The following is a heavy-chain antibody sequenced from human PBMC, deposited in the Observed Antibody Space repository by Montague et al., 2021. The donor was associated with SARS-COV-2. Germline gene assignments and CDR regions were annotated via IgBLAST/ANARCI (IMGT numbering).Heavy chain of an antibody. CDR3: ARRARWNNVVVVGDRHAFDI. V-gene: IGHV4-39*01. CDR2: IYYTGSP. Sequence: SETLSLTCTVSGGSISSSSYYWGWIRQPPGKGLEWIGSIYYTGSPYYNPSLKSRVTISVDTSKNQFSLNLSSVTAADTAVYYCARRARWNNVVVVGDRHAFDIWGQGTMVTVSS. CDR1: GGSISSSSYY. D-gene: IGHD2-15*01. J-gene: IGHJ3*02.